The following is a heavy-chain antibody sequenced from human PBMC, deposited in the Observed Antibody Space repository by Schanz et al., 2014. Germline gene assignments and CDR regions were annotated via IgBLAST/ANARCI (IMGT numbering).Heavy chain of an antibody. CDR1: GFTFTNYA. Sequence: EVQLLESGGGLVQPGGSLRLSCAASGFTFTNYAMTWVRQAPGKGLEWVSGISGSGGSTYDADSVKGRFTISRDNSKNTLYLQMNSLRAEDTAVYYCAKDHAGSDILTALGNWGEGTLVTGSA. J-gene: IGHJ4*02. CDR2: ISGSGGST. V-gene: IGHV3-23*01. D-gene: IGHD3-9*01. CDR3: AKDHAGSDILTALGN.